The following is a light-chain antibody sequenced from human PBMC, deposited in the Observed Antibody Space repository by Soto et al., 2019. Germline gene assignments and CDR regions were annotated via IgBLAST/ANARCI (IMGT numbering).Light chain of an antibody. CDR1: QGISSD. Sequence: DIQLTQSPSFLSASIGDRVTITCRASQGISSDLAWYQQKPGKAPKLLIYDTSTLQRGVPLRFSGRGSGTEFTLTISRLQPEDFATYSCQQLKSYPITFGQGTRLDIK. CDR3: QQLKSYPIT. CDR2: DTS. J-gene: IGKJ5*01. V-gene: IGKV1-9*01.